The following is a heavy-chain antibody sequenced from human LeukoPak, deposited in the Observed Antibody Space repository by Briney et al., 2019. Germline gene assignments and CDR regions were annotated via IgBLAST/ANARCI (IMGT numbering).Heavy chain of an antibody. CDR2: IYTSGST. Sequence: PSQTLSLTCTVSGGSISSGSYCWSWIRQPAGKGLEWIGRIYTSGSTNYNPSLKSRVTISVDTSKNQFSLKLSSVTAADTAVYYCAGDTAMARIDYWGQGTLVTVSS. J-gene: IGHJ4*02. CDR3: AGDTAMARIDY. D-gene: IGHD5-18*01. CDR1: GGSISSGSYC. V-gene: IGHV4-61*02.